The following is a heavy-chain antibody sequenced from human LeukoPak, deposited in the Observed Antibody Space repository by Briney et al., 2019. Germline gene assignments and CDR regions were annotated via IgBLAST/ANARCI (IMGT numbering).Heavy chain of an antibody. CDR1: GGSFSGYY. D-gene: IGHD6-13*01. CDR3: ARRLASGAAAGSVGY. V-gene: IGHV4-59*08. CDR2: IYYSGST. J-gene: IGHJ4*02. Sequence: PSETLSLTCAVYGGSFSGYYWSWIRQPPGKGLEWIGYIYYSGSTNYNPSLKSRVTISVDTSKNQFSLKLSSVTAADTAVYYCARRLASGAAAGSVGYWGQGTLVTVSS.